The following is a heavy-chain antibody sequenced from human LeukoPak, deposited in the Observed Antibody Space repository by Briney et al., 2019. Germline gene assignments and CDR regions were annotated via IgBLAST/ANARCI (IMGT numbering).Heavy chain of an antibody. J-gene: IGHJ4*02. D-gene: IGHD2-21*02. V-gene: IGHV3-15*01. CDR1: GFTFSYAW. CDR2: IKSKTVGETT. CDR3: ATCNGDCYFNF. Sequence: PGGSLRLSCAASGFTFSYAWMNWVRQAPGKGLEWVARIKSKTVGETTIYAAPVKGRFSISRDDSTDTLYLQMNSLKTEDTAVYYCATCNGDCYFNFWGQGTLVTVSS.